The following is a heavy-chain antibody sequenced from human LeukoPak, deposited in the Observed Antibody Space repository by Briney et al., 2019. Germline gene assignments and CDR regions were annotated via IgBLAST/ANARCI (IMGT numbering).Heavy chain of an antibody. V-gene: IGHV3-23*01. D-gene: IGHD3-22*01. J-gene: IGHJ4*02. Sequence: GGSLRLSCAASGFTFSIYAMSWVRQAPGKGLQWDSSITSSGDGTYYADSVKGRFTISRDNSENMLYLQMNSLRVEDTAVYFCAKDRPNYYGSNGHYYRRDGDYWGQGTLVTVSS. CDR2: ITSSGDGT. CDR1: GFTFSIYA. CDR3: AKDRPNYYGSNGHYYRRDGDY.